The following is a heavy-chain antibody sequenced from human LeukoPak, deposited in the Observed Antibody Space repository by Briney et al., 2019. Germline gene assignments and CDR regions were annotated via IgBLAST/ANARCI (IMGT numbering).Heavy chain of an antibody. CDR3: ARGRSSTSDFDY. V-gene: IGHV4-34*01. Sequence: SETLSLTCAVYGGSFSSYYWSWIRQPPGKGLEWIGEINHSGSTNYNPSLKSRVTISVDTSKNQFSLKLSSVTAADTAVYYCARGRSSTSDFDYWGQGTLVTVSS. CDR2: INHSGST. J-gene: IGHJ4*02. CDR1: GGSFSSYY. D-gene: IGHD2-2*01.